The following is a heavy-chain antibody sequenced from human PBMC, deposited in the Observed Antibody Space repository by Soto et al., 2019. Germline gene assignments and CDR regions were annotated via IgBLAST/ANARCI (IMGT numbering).Heavy chain of an antibody. V-gene: IGHV1-58*01. CDR1: GFTFSRST. D-gene: IGHD3-3*01. CDR2: IVVGSGNT. J-gene: IGHJ4*02. Sequence: SVKVDCKAAGFTFSRSTVQWVRQARGQRLEWIGWIVVGSGNTNYAQNFQERVTITRDISTSTAYMELSSLRSDDTAVYYCAADSDFLSGFYSFDYWGQGTLVTVSS. CDR3: AADSDFLSGFYSFDY.